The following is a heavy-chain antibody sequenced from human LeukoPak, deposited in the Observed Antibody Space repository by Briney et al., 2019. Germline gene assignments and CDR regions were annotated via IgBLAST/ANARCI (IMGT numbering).Heavy chain of an antibody. D-gene: IGHD6-13*01. V-gene: IGHV3-33*01. CDR2: IWHHGRNK. Sequence: PGGSLRLSCVVSRLTFSNYGMHWVRQAPGKGLEWVAVIWHHGRNKYYADSVKGRFTISRDDSKNTVYLQMDSLRAEDTALYYCARDGSTYSSTSNQALDIWGQGTVVTVSS. J-gene: IGHJ3*02. CDR1: RLTFSNYG. CDR3: ARDGSTYSSTSNQALDI.